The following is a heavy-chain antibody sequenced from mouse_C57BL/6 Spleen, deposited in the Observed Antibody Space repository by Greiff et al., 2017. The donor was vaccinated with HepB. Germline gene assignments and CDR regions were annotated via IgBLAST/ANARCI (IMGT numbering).Heavy chain of an antibody. CDR3: ARGGDYYGSSYVFDV. CDR2: INPNNGGT. CDR1: GYTFTDYN. Sequence: EVQLQQSGPELVKPGASVKMSCKASGYTFTDYNMHWVKQSHGKSLEWIGYINPNNGGTSYNQKFKGKATLTVNKSSSTSYMELRILTSEDFAVYYCARGGDYYGSSYVFDVWGTGTTVTVSS. V-gene: IGHV1-22*01. D-gene: IGHD1-1*01. J-gene: IGHJ1*03.